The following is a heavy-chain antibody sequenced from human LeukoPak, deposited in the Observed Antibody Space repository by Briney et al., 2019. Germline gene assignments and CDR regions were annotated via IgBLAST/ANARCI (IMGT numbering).Heavy chain of an antibody. D-gene: IGHD3-3*01. CDR3: AKDHVLRFLEWLSRGLYFDY. J-gene: IGHJ4*02. Sequence: TGGSLRLSCAASGFTFSSYAMSWVRQAPGKGLEWVSAISGSGGSTYYADSVKGRFTISRDNSKNTLYLQMNSLRAEDTAVYYCAKDHVLRFLEWLSRGLYFDYWGQGTLVTVSS. CDR2: ISGSGGST. CDR1: GFTFSSYA. V-gene: IGHV3-23*01.